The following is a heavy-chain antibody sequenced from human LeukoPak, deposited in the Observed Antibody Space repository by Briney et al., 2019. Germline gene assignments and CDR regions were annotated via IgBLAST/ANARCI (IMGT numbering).Heavy chain of an antibody. CDR2: IYYSGST. V-gene: IGHV4-59*01. CDR1: GGSISSYY. Sequence: PSETLSLTCTVSGGSISSYYWSWIRQPPGKGLEWIGYIYYSGSTNYNPSLKSRVTISVDTSKNQFSLKLSSVTAADTAVYYCARVRTIGAVVNYYYYYMDVWGKGTTVTVSS. D-gene: IGHD2-8*01. J-gene: IGHJ6*03. CDR3: ARVRTIGAVVNYYYYYMDV.